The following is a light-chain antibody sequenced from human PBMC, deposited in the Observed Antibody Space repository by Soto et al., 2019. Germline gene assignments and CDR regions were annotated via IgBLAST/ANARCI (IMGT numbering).Light chain of an antibody. V-gene: IGLV2-18*02. Sequence: QSVLTQPPSVSGSPGQSVTISCTGTSRDVGSYNRVSWYQQPPGTAPKLMIYEVSNRPSGVPDRFSGSKSGNTASLTISGLQAEDEADYYCSSYTSSLGVFGGGTKLTVL. CDR2: EVS. J-gene: IGLJ2*01. CDR1: SRDVGSYNR. CDR3: SSYTSSLGV.